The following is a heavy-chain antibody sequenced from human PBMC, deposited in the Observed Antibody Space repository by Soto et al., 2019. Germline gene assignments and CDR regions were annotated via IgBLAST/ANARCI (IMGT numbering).Heavy chain of an antibody. CDR1: GGSFSGYY. CDR2: INHSGST. CDR3: ARGRGRLNYYYGMDV. D-gene: IGHD3-10*01. Sequence: SETLSLTCAVYGGSFSGYYWSWIRQPPGKGLEWIGEINHSGSTNYNPSLKSRVTKSVDTSKNQFSLKLSSVTAADTAVYYCARGRGRLNYYYGMDVWGQGTTVTVSS. J-gene: IGHJ6*02. V-gene: IGHV4-34*01.